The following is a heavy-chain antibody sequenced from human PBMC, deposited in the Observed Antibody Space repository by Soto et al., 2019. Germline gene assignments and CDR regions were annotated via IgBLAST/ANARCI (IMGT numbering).Heavy chain of an antibody. CDR2: IYYSGST. J-gene: IGHJ6*01. Sequence: QVQLQESGPGLVKPSETLSLTCTVSGGSISSYYWSWIRQPPGKGLEWIGYIYYSGSTNYNPSLKSRVTISVDTSQIQFSLMLSSVTGADTAVYYCARDGRDRRDDYNLYDYYYGMDVWGQVTTVTVSS. CDR3: ARDGRDRRDDYNLYDYYYGMDV. CDR1: GGSISSYY. V-gene: IGHV4-59*01. D-gene: IGHD4-4*01.